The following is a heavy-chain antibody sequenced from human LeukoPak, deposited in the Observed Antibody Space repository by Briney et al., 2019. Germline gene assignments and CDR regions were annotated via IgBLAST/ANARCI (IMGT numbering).Heavy chain of an antibody. Sequence: GASVKVSCKASGYTCTGYHIYWVRKTPGQGLEWQGRINPNSGDTNYAQKFQGRVTMTRDTSISTAYMELSRLRSDDTAVYYCARDYCSSTSCLFDYWGQGTLVTVSS. V-gene: IGHV1-2*06. J-gene: IGHJ4*02. CDR1: GYTCTGYH. CDR3: ARDYCSSTSCLFDY. D-gene: IGHD2-2*01. CDR2: INPNSGDT.